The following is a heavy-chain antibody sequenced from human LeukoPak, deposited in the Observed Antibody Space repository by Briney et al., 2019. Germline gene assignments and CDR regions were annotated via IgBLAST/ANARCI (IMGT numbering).Heavy chain of an antibody. CDR3: ARAGGYSYGSFDY. V-gene: IGHV1-69*05. D-gene: IGHD5-18*01. J-gene: IGHJ4*02. CDR2: IIPIFGTA. CDR1: GGTFSSYA. Sequence: SVKVSCKASGGTFSSYAISWVRQAPGQGREWMGRIIPIFGTANYAQKFQSGVTITTDESTSTAYMELSSLRSEDTAVYYCARAGGYSYGSFDYWGQGTLVTASS.